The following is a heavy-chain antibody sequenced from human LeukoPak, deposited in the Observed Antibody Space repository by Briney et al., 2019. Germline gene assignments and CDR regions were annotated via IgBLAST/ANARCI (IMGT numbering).Heavy chain of an antibody. CDR3: ARDLYLGVYYDSSGYQTPVPTLFGY. V-gene: IGHV1-18*01. CDR2: ISAYNGNT. D-gene: IGHD3-22*01. CDR1: GYTFTSYG. Sequence: GASVKVSCKASGYTFTSYGISWVRQAPGQGLEWMGWISAYNGNTNYAQKLQGRVTMTTDTSTSTAYMELRSLRSDDTAVYYCARDLYLGVYYDSSGYQTPVPTLFGYWGQGTLVTVSS. J-gene: IGHJ4*02.